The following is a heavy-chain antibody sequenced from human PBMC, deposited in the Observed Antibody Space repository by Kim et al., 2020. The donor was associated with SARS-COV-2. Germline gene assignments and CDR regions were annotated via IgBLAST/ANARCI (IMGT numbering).Heavy chain of an antibody. Sequence: GGSLRLSCAASGFTFSSYAMSWVRQAPGKGLEWVSAISGSGGSTYYADSVKGRFTISRDNSKNTLYLQMNSLRAEDTAVYYCAKDMKLLWFGEFLAFDYWGQGTLVTVSS. J-gene: IGHJ4*02. CDR2: ISGSGGST. D-gene: IGHD3-10*01. V-gene: IGHV3-23*01. CDR1: GFTFSSYA. CDR3: AKDMKLLWFGEFLAFDY.